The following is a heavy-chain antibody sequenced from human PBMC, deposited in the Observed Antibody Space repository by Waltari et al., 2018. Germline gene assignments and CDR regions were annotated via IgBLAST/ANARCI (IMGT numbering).Heavy chain of an antibody. CDR2: INTYGSIT. J-gene: IGHJ4*02. CDR3: VLYSSEFLGDC. D-gene: IGHD6-25*01. Sequence: QLVESGGGLVQPGGSLRLSCAASGFTFSNYWMHWVRQDRGKGLVSVSHINTYGSITNYADSGKGRFTISIDNAKNTLFLQMNSLRAEDTAVYYCVLYSSEFLGDCWGQGTLVTVSS. CDR1: GFTFSNYW. V-gene: IGHV3-74*01.